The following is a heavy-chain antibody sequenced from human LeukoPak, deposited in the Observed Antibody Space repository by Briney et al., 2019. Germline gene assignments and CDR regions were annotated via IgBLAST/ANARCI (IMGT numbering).Heavy chain of an antibody. CDR3: STITGESVAGTIPFDAFDV. Sequence: PGGSLRLSCVGSGFTFKNAWMSWVRQAPGKGLEWVGRIKSKSDGGTRDYAAPVRGRFTISRDDSRTTLYLEMNSLKIDDTAVYYCSTITGESVAGTIPFDAFDVWGQGTIVIVSS. V-gene: IGHV3-15*01. CDR2: IKSKSDGGTR. J-gene: IGHJ3*01. CDR1: GFTFKNAW. D-gene: IGHD6-19*01.